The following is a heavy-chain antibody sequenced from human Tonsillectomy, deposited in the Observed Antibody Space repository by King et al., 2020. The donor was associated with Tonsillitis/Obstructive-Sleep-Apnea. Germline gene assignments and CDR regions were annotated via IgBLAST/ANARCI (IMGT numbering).Heavy chain of an antibody. CDR1: GFTFSTNE. D-gene: IGHD2-15*01. Sequence: VQLVESGGGLVQTGGSLRLSCAASGFTFSTNEMNWVRQAPGKGLEWVSKISSSGSTIYYADSVKGRFTISRDNAKNSLYLQMNSLRVEDTAIYYCVRGQDTIYVSDFYYYGMDVWGQGTTVTVSS. CDR2: ISSSGSTI. CDR3: VRGQDTIYVSDFYYYGMDV. V-gene: IGHV3-48*03. J-gene: IGHJ6*02.